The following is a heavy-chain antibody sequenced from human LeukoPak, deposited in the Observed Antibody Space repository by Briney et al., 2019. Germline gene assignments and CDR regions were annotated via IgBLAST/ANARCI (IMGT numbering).Heavy chain of an antibody. V-gene: IGHV4-31*03. CDR1: GGSISSGGYY. CDR3: ARGVYGSGEFDP. J-gene: IGHJ5*02. D-gene: IGHD3-10*01. Sequence: PSETLSLTCTVSGGSISSGGYYWSWIRQHPGKGLEWIGYIYYSGSTYYNPSLKSRVTISVDTSKNQFSLKLSSVTAVDTAVYYCARGVYGSGEFDPWGQGTLVTVSS. CDR2: IYYSGST.